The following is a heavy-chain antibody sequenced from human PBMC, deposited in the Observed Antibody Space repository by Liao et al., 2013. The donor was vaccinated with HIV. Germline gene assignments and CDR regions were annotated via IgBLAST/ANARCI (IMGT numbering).Heavy chain of an antibody. V-gene: IGHV4-34*01. D-gene: IGHD3-3*01. CDR1: GGSFSGYY. J-gene: IGHJ4*02. CDR2: INHSGST. CDR3: AGDFWSGSRPYFDY. Sequence: QVQPQQWGAGLLKPSETLSLTCAVYGGSFSGYYWSWIRQPPGKGLEWIGEINHSGSTNYNPSLKSRVTISVDTSKNQFSLKLSSVTAADTAVYYCAGDFWSGSRPYFDYWGQGTLVTVSS.